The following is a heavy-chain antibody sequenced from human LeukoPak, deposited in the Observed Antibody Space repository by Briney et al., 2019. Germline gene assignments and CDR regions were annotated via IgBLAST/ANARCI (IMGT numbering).Heavy chain of an antibody. Sequence: SETLSLTCAVYGGSLSDHYWSWFRQPPGKGLEWIGEINPRGSTIYNPSLKSRVTISVDTSKNQFSLNLSSVTAADTAVYYCAREPGYCSGGSCYGGWFDPWGQGTQVTVSS. CDR1: GGSLSDHY. V-gene: IGHV4-34*01. D-gene: IGHD2-15*01. CDR3: AREPGYCSGGSCYGGWFDP. J-gene: IGHJ5*02. CDR2: INPRGST.